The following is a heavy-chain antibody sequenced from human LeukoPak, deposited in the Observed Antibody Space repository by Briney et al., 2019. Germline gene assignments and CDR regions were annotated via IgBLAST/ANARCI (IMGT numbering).Heavy chain of an antibody. CDR3: AGDVGTSGWYTFDY. Sequence: SQTLSLTCAISGDSVSSINGAWNWIRQSPSKGLEWLGRTYYRFKWYNDYAVSMRGRITINPDTSKNQFSLQLNSVTPEDTAVYYCAGDVGTSGWYTFDYWGQGTLVSVSS. CDR2: TYYRFKWYN. J-gene: IGHJ4*02. CDR1: GDSVSSINGA. V-gene: IGHV6-1*01. D-gene: IGHD6-19*01.